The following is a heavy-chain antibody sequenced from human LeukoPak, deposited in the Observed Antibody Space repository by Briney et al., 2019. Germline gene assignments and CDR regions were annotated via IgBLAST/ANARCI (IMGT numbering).Heavy chain of an antibody. CDR3: ARGGGYCSSTSCYHFDY. J-gene: IGHJ4*02. D-gene: IGHD2-2*01. Sequence: SETLSLTCTVSGGSISSYYWSWIRQPPGKGREWLGYIYYSGSTNYNPSLKSRVTISVDTSKNQFSRKLSSVTAADTAVYYCARGGGYCSSTSCYHFDYWGQGTLVTVSS. V-gene: IGHV4-59*01. CDR1: GGSISSYY. CDR2: IYYSGST.